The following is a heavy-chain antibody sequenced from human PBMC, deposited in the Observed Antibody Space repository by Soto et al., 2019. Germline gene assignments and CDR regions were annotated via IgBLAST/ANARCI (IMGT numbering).Heavy chain of an antibody. J-gene: IGHJ4*02. Sequence: GGSLRLSCAASGFTFSSYGMHWIRQAPGKGLEWVAVISYDGSNKYYADSVKGRFTISRDNSKNTLYLQMNSLRAEDTAVYYCAKDRPDILTGYWDYWGQGTLVTVSS. CDR3: AKDRPDILTGYWDY. CDR1: GFTFSSYG. CDR2: ISYDGSNK. V-gene: IGHV3-30*18. D-gene: IGHD3-9*01.